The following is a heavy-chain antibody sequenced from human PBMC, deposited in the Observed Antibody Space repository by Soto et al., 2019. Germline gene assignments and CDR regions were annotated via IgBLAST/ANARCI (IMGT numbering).Heavy chain of an antibody. CDR3: TRPGRLEPPFDY. J-gene: IGHJ4*02. CDR2: IRSKANSYAT. Sequence: EVQLVESGGGLVQPGGSLKLSCAASGFTFSGSAMHWVRQASGKGLEWVGRIRSKANSYATAYAASVKGRFTISRDDSKNTAYLQMNSLKTEDTAVYYCTRPGRLEPPFDYWGQGTLVTVSS. CDR1: GFTFSGSA. V-gene: IGHV3-73*01. D-gene: IGHD1-1*01.